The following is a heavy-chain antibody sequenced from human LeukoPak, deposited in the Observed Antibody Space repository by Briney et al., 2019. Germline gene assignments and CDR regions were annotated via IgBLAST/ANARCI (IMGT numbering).Heavy chain of an antibody. Sequence: GGSLRLSCAASGFTFSSYGMHWVRQAPGKGLEWVAVISYDGSNKYYADSVKGRFTISRDNSKNTLYLQMNSLRAEDTAVYYCAKGIYYGSGSYYHTPGEGFDYWGQGTLVTVSS. CDR2: ISYDGSNK. J-gene: IGHJ4*02. V-gene: IGHV3-30*18. D-gene: IGHD3-10*01. CDR1: GFTFSSYG. CDR3: AKGIYYGSGSYYHTPGEGFDY.